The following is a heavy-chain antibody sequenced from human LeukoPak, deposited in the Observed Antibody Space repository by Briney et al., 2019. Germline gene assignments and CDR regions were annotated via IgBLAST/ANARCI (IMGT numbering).Heavy chain of an antibody. J-gene: IGHJ4*02. CDR2: ISYDGTDK. V-gene: IGHV3-30*18. D-gene: IGHD5-12*01. CDR1: GFTFSNYG. Sequence: GGSLRLSCEASGFTFSNYGMHWVRQAPGKGLQWVTVISYDGTDKYYTDSVKGRFTISRDNSENTLHLQMNSLRVEDTAVYYCAKAHTPGGYSQFDHWGQGTLVTVSS. CDR3: AKAHTPGGYSQFDH.